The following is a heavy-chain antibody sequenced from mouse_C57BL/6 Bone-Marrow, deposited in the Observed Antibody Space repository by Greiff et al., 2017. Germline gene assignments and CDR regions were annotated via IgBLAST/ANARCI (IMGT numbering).Heavy chain of an antibody. CDR1: GYTFTSYM. CDR2: INPSSGYT. Sequence: VQLQQSGAELARPGASVKMSCKASGYTFTSYMMHWVKQRPGQGLEWIGYINPSSGYTKYNQKFKDKATLTADKSSSTAYMQLSSLTSEDSAVYYCARHTFYAMDYWGQGTSVTVSS. CDR3: ARHTFYAMDY. J-gene: IGHJ4*01. D-gene: IGHD5-1-1*01. V-gene: IGHV1-4*01.